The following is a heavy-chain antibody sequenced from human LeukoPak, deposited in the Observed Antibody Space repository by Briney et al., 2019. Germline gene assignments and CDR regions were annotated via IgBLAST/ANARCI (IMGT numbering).Heavy chain of an antibody. J-gene: IGHJ3*02. V-gene: IGHV3-11*04. CDR1: GFTFSDYY. CDR2: ISNSGSTI. Sequence: GGSLRLSCAASGFTFSDYYMSWIRQAPGKGMEWVSYISNSGSTIYYADSGKGRFTISRDNAKNSLYLQMNSLRAEDTAVYYCARDGRRDSDAFDIWGQGTMVTVSS. CDR3: ARDGRRDSDAFDI. D-gene: IGHD1-1*01.